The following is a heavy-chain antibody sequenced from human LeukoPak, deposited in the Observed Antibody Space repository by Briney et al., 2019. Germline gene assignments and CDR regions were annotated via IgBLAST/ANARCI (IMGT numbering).Heavy chain of an antibody. Sequence: GGSLRLSCAASGFTYSSYAMTWVRRAPGKGLEWVASTGGSGGSTFYAASVKGRFTISRDNSRNTLSLQMNSLRAEDTAVYYCAKAKVAIDYSNSGSPHYYFDYWGQGTLVTVSS. CDR2: TGGSGGST. J-gene: IGHJ4*02. V-gene: IGHV3-23*01. CDR1: GFTYSSYA. CDR3: AKAKVAIDYSNSGSPHYYFDY. D-gene: IGHD3-10*01.